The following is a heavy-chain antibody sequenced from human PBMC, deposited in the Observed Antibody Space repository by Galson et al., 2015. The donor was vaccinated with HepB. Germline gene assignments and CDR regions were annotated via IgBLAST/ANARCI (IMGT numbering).Heavy chain of an antibody. V-gene: IGHV3-7*01. D-gene: IGHD3-22*01. CDR3: ARDWDYYDSSGYYYGWYFDL. CDR2: IKQDGSEK. Sequence: SLRLSCAASGFTFSSYWMSWVRQAPGKGLEWVANIKQDGSEKYYVDSVKGRFTISRDNAKNSLYLQMNSLRAEDTAVYYCARDWDYYDSSGYYYGWYFDLWGRGTLVTVSS. CDR1: GFTFSSYW. J-gene: IGHJ2*01.